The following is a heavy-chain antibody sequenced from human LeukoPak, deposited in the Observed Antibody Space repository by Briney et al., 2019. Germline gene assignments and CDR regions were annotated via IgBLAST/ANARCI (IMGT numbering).Heavy chain of an antibody. J-gene: IGHJ4*02. CDR1: GGSISSGDYY. CDR2: IYYSGST. CDR3: AREISATGDVSDYFDY. D-gene: IGHD7-27*01. Sequence: SQTLSLTCTVSGGSISSGDYYWSWIRQPPGTGLEWIGYIYYSGSTYYNPSLKSRVTISVDTSKNQFSLKLSSVTAADTAVYYCAREISATGDVSDYFDYWGQGTLVTVSS. V-gene: IGHV4-30-4*01.